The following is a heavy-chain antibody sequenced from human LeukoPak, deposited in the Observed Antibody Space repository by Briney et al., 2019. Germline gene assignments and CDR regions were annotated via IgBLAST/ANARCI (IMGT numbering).Heavy chain of an antibody. V-gene: IGHV3-15*01. CDR2: IKPKTDGETT. CDR1: GFTFSNAY. D-gene: IGHD2-21*01. J-gene: IGHJ4*02. CDR3: ITPLPYSAQ. Sequence: GGSLRLSCAASGFTFSNAYMSWVRQAPRQGLEWVGGIKPKTDGETTEYAPPVKDRFSISRDDSKSMMYLQMNSLKTEDTAVYYCITPLPYSAQGGQGTLVTVSS.